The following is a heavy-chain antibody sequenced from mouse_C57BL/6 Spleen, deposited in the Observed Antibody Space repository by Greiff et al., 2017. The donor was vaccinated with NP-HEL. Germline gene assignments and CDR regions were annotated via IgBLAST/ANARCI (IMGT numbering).Heavy chain of an antibody. V-gene: IGHV5-9*01. J-gene: IGHJ4*01. CDR2: ISGGGGNT. Sequence: EVQRVESGGGLVKPGGSLKLSCAASGFTFSSYPMSWVRQTPEKRLEWVATISGGGGNTYYPDSVKGRFTISRDNAKNTLYLQMSSLRSEDTALYYCARPSNYEDYAMDYWGQGTSVTVSS. CDR1: GFTFSSYP. CDR3: ARPSNYEDYAMDY. D-gene: IGHD2-5*01.